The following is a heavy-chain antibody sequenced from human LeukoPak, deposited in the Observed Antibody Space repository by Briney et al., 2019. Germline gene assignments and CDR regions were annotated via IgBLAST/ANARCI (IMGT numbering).Heavy chain of an antibody. Sequence: GGSLRLSCAASGFTFSSYAMSWVRQAPGKGLEWVANIKQDGSEKYYVDSVKGRFTISRDNAKNSLYLQMNSLRAEDTAVYYCAREAVVAATLDYWGQGTLVTVSS. J-gene: IGHJ4*02. CDR3: AREAVVAATLDY. V-gene: IGHV3-7*01. CDR1: GFTFSSYA. CDR2: IKQDGSEK. D-gene: IGHD2-15*01.